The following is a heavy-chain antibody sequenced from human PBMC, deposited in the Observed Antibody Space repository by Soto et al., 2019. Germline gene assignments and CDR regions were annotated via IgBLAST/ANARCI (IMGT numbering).Heavy chain of an antibody. CDR1: GFTFSHHG. CDR3: ARWDLDW. CDR2: IWYDGSLK. J-gene: IGHJ4*02. D-gene: IGHD2-21*01. Sequence: QVQLVESGGGVVQPGKSLRLSCAASGFTFSHHGIHWVRQAPGKGLEWVAVIWYDGSLKYYGDSVQGRFTVSRDNSKNTVSLQMTRLRAEDSAVYYCARWDLDWWGQGTLVTVSS. V-gene: IGHV3-33*01.